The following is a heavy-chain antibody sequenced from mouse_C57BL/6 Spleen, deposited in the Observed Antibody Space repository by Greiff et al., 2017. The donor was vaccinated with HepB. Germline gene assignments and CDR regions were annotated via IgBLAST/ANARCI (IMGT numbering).Heavy chain of an antibody. CDR2: SRNKANDYTT. CDR3: ARGWGAMDY. Sequence: EVNVVESGGGLVQSGRSLRLSCATSGFTFSDFYMEWVRQAPGKGLEWIAASRNKANDYTTEYSASVKGRFIVSRDTSQSILYLQMNALRAEDTAIYYCARGWGAMDYWGQGTSVTVSS. V-gene: IGHV7-1*01. D-gene: IGHD1-1*02. J-gene: IGHJ4*01. CDR1: GFTFSDFY.